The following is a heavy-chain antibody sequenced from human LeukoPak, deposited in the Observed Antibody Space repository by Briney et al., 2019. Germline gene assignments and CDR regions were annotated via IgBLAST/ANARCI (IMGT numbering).Heavy chain of an antibody. Sequence: GASVKVSCKASGYTFTSYYMHWVRQAPGQGLEWMGIINPSGGSTSYAQKFQGRVTMTRDTSTSTDYMELSSLRSEDTAVYYCARDRELQQWLVPFDPWGQGTLVTVSS. J-gene: IGHJ5*02. V-gene: IGHV1-46*01. CDR1: GYTFTSYY. CDR2: INPSGGST. CDR3: ARDRELQQWLVPFDP. D-gene: IGHD6-19*01.